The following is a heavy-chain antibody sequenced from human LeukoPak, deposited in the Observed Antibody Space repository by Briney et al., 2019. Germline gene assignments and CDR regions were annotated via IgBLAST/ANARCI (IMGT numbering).Heavy chain of an antibody. CDR2: INSYNGNT. CDR3: ARVGGGSSGYYQDAFDI. CDR1: GYTFTTYG. Sequence: ASVKVSCKASGYTFTTYGISRVRQAPGQGLEWMGWINSYNGNTNYAQKFQGRVTMTTDTSTSTAYMELRSLRSDDTAVYYCARVGGGSSGYYQDAFDIWGQGTMVTVSS. V-gene: IGHV1-18*01. J-gene: IGHJ3*02. D-gene: IGHD3-22*01.